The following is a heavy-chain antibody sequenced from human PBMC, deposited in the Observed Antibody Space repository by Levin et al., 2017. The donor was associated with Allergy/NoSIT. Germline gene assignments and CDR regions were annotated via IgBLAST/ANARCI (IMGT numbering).Heavy chain of an antibody. D-gene: IGHD2/OR15-2a*01. CDR1: GFTFSSYE. Sequence: GGSLRLSCAASGFTFSSYEMNWVRQAPGKGLEWVSYISSSGSTIYYADSVKGRFTISRDNAKNSLYLQMNSLRAEDTAVYYCARDSSNFQDWYFDLWGRGTLVTVSS. J-gene: IGHJ2*01. CDR2: ISSSGSTI. CDR3: ARDSSNFQDWYFDL. V-gene: IGHV3-48*03.